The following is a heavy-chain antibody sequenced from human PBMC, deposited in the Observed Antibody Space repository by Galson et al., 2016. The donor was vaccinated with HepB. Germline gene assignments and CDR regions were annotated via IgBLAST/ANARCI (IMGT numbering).Heavy chain of an antibody. Sequence: SLRLSCAASGFTFSSYWMHWVRQAPGNGLVWVSRINSDERNTNYADSVKGRFTISRDKAKNPLYLQMNSLRAEDTAVYYCARGGGYYYFDHWGQGNLVTGSS. CDR3: ARGGGYYYFDH. J-gene: IGHJ4*02. CDR1: GFTFSSYW. D-gene: IGHD2-21*01. CDR2: INSDERNT. V-gene: IGHV3-74*01.